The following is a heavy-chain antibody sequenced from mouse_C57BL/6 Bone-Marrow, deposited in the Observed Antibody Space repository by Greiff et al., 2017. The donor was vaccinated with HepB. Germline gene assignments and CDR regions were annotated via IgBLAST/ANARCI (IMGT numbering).Heavy chain of an antibody. CDR1: GYTFTSYW. CDR2: IDPSDSYT. V-gene: IGHV1-50*01. CDR3: AREAY. Sequence: VQLQQPGAELVKPGASVKLSCKASGYTFTSYWMQWVKQRPGQGLEWIGEIDPSDSYTNYNQKFKGKATLTVDTSSSTAYMQLSSLTSEVSAVYYCAREAYWGQGTLVTVSA. J-gene: IGHJ3*01.